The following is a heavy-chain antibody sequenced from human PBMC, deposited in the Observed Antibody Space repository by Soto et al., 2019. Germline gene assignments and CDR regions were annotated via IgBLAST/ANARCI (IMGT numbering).Heavy chain of an antibody. Sequence: QVQLVESGGGVVQPGRSLRLSCAASGFTFSSYAMHWVRQAPGKGLEWVAVISYDGSNKYYADSVKGRFTISRDNSKNTLYLQMNSLRAEDTAVYYCARDLLVVVPAAILSYYYYYGMDVW. D-gene: IGHD2-2*02. V-gene: IGHV3-30-3*01. CDR3: ARDLLVVVPAAILSYYYYYGMDV. CDR1: GFTFSSYA. J-gene: IGHJ6*01. CDR2: ISYDGSNK.